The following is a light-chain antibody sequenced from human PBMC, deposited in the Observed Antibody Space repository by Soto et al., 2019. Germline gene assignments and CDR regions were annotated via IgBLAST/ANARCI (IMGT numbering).Light chain of an antibody. V-gene: IGLV2-14*03. CDR3: SSYTSSSTV. Sequence: QSALTPPASVSGSPGQSITISCTGTSSDVGDYNFVSWYQQHPGKAPKLMIYDVSNRPSGVSDRFSGSKSGNAASLTISGLQAEDEADYYCSSYTSSSTVFGTGTKVTVL. CDR2: DVS. J-gene: IGLJ1*01. CDR1: SSDVGDYNF.